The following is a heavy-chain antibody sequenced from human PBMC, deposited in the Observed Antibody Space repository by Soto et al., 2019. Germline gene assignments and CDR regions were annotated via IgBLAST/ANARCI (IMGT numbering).Heavy chain of an antibody. CDR1: GFTFSSYG. CDR2: IWYDGSNK. D-gene: IGHD1-1*01. V-gene: IGHV3-33*01. J-gene: IGHJ6*02. Sequence: GGSLRLSCAASGFTFSSYGMHWVRQAPGKGLEWVAVIWYDGSNKYYADSVKGRFTISRDNSKNTLYLQMNSLRAEDTAVYYCAREGTGDYYYYYGMDVWGQGTTVTVSS. CDR3: AREGTGDYYYYYGMDV.